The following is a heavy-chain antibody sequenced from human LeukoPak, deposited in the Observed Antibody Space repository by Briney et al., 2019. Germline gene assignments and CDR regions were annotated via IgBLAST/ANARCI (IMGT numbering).Heavy chain of an antibody. CDR3: ARDGEYYGSGSYYKKPYYYYGMDV. CDR2: IFHSGSA. D-gene: IGHD3-10*01. J-gene: IGHJ6*04. Sequence: SETLSLTCAVSGYSISSGYQWAWIRQSPGKGLEWIGSIFHSGSAHYNPSLKSRVTISVDTSKNQFSLKLSSVTAADTAVYYCARDGEYYGSGSYYKKPYYYYGMDVWGKGTTVTVPS. V-gene: IGHV4-38-2*02. CDR1: GYSISSGYQ.